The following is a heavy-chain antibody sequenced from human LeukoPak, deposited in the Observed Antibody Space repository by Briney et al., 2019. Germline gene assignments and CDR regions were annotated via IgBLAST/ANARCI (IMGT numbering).Heavy chain of an antibody. CDR1: GGSISSFY. V-gene: IGHV4-59*07. CDR3: AKSKSGTTVYAFDV. Sequence: SDTLSLTCTASGGSISSFYWSLIRQPPGKSLEWIGYIYYSGSTTYNPSLKSRVTISLDTSKNQVSLKLTSVTAADTAVYYCAKSKSGTTVYAFDVWGQGTMVTVFS. CDR2: IYYSGST. J-gene: IGHJ3*01. D-gene: IGHD1-1*01.